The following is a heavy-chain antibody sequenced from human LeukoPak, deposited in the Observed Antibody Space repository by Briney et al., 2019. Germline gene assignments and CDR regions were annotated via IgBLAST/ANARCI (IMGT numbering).Heavy chain of an antibody. CDR2: IIPIFGTA. Sequence: SVKVSCKASGGTFSSYAISWVRQAPGQGLEWMGGIIPIFGTANYAQKFQGRVTITTDESTSTAYMELSSLRSEDTAVYYCARVQELGGWGYYYYYMDVWGKGISVTVSS. CDR1: GGTFSSYA. CDR3: ARVQELGGWGYYYYYMDV. D-gene: IGHD6-19*01. V-gene: IGHV1-69*05. J-gene: IGHJ6*03.